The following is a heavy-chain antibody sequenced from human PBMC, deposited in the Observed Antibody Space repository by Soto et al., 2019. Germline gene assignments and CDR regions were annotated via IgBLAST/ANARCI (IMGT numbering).Heavy chain of an antibody. V-gene: IGHV3-30-3*01. D-gene: IGHD3-9*01. CDR3: ARALAIYDILTGYHP. Sequence: GGSLRLSCAASGFTFSSYAMHWVRQAPGKGLEWVAVISYDGSNKYYADSVKGRFTISRDNSKNTLYLQMNSLRAEDTAVYYCARALAIYDILTGYHPWGQGTLVTVSS. J-gene: IGHJ5*02. CDR1: GFTFSSYA. CDR2: ISYDGSNK.